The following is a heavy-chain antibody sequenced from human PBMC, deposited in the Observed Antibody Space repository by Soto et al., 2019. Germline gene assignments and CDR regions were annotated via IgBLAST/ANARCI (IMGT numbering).Heavy chain of an antibody. CDR2: VSGSGGSK. V-gene: IGHV3-23*01. J-gene: IGHJ5*02. CDR3: VKDLPLWSGYSFSENH. Sequence: EVQLFESGGGLVQPGESLRLSCVGSGFDFSSKVMSWVRQAPGKGLEWVSSVSGSGGSKHFPDFLKGRFSSSRDNSKNTLYLEMNSLRVEDTAVYYCVKDLPLWSGYSFSENHWGQGTLVTVSS. D-gene: IGHD3-3*01. CDR1: GFDFSSKV.